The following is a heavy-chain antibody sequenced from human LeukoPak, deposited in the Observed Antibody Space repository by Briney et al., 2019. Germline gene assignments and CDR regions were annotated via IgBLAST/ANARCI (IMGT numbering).Heavy chain of an antibody. CDR2: IYYSGRT. CDR1: GGSITSDY. CDR3: ARDESY. Sequence: KASETLSLTCTVSGGSITSDYWSWIRQPPGKGLEWIGDIYYSGRTNYNPSLKSRVTISVDTSKNQFSLKLSSVTAADTAVYYCARDESYGGQGTLVTVSS. J-gene: IGHJ4*02. D-gene: IGHD2-2*01. V-gene: IGHV4-59*12.